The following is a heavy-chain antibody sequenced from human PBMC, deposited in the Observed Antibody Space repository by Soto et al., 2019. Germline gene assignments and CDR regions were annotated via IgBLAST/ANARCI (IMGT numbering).Heavy chain of an antibody. D-gene: IGHD2-15*01. CDR1: GFTFSTYC. CDR3: ARGCGSIDY. Sequence: GGSLRLSCAASGFTFSTYCMSWVRRAPGKGLEWVSSIKQAGSDKYYVDSVKGRFTVSRDNAKNSLFLQMSSLTVEDAAVYYCARGCGSIDYWGQGTVVTVSS. J-gene: IGHJ4*02. V-gene: IGHV3-7*01. CDR2: IKQAGSDK.